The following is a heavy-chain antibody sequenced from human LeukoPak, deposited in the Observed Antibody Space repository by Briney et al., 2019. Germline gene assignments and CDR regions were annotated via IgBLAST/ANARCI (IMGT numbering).Heavy chain of an antibody. V-gene: IGHV3-48*01. J-gene: IGHJ4*02. D-gene: IGHD2-21*01. CDR3: ARDGVMAETPFYFDS. CDR2: ISSSTSNI. Sequence: GASLRLSCTVSGFIFNSYGSNWVRQAPGKGLEWVAYISSSTSNIFYADSVKGRFTISRDHAKDSVLLQMNSLRVEDTALYFCARDGVMAETPFYFDSWGQGALVTVSS. CDR1: GFIFNSYG.